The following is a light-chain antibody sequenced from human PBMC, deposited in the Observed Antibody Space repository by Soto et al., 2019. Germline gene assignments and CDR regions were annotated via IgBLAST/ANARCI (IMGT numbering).Light chain of an antibody. CDR2: AAS. CDR3: QKYNNAPLT. J-gene: IGKJ4*01. V-gene: IGKV1-27*01. CDR1: QGISNY. Sequence: DIQMTQCPSSLSASVGDRVIITCRASQGISNYLAWYQQKPGKVPKVLIFAASTLQSGVPSRFSGSGSGTDFTLTISSLQPEDVATYYCQKYNNAPLTSGGGTKVEIK.